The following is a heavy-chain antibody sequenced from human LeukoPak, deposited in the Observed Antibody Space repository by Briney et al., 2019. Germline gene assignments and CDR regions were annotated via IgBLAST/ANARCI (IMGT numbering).Heavy chain of an antibody. J-gene: IGHJ4*02. CDR1: GFIFSCCG. CDR2: ISSSSSYI. CDR3: EREASSSWRHSDY. Sequence: PGGSLRLSCAASGFIFSCCGLHWVRQAPGKGLEWVSSISSSSSYIYYADSVKGRFTISRDNAKNSLYLQMNSLRAEDTAVYYCEREASSSWRHSDYWGQGTLVTVSS. D-gene: IGHD6-13*01. V-gene: IGHV3-21*01.